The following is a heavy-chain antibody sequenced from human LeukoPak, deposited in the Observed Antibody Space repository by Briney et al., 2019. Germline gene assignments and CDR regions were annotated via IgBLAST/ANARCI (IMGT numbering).Heavy chain of an antibody. CDR3: ARKLRCTNGVCPYPPYFDY. J-gene: IGHJ4*02. CDR1: GFTFTSYG. CDR2: ISAYNGNT. V-gene: IGHV1-18*01. D-gene: IGHD2-8*01. Sequence: GSVKVSCKASGFTFTSYGISWVRQAPGQGLEWMGWISAYNGNTNYAQKPQGRVTMTTDTSTSTAYMELRSLRSDDTAVDYCARKLRCTNGVCPYPPYFDYWGQGTLVTVSS.